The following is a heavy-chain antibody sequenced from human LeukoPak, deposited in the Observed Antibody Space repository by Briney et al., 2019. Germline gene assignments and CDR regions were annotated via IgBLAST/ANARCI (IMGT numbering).Heavy chain of an antibody. J-gene: IGHJ4*02. D-gene: IGHD3-22*01. CDR1: GFTFDDYG. V-gene: IGHV3-20*04. CDR2: INWNGATT. CDR3: ARYFDSSGGPFDY. Sequence: GGSLRLSCAASGFTFDDYGMSWVRQGPGKGLEWVSGINWNGATTNYADSVKGRFTISRDNAKSSLYLQMNNLRAEDTALYYCARYFDSSGGPFDYWSQGNLVTVSS.